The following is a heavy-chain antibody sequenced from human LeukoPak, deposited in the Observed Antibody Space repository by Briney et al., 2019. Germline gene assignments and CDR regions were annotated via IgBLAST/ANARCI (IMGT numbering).Heavy chain of an antibody. V-gene: IGHV4-39*07. J-gene: IGHJ1*01. D-gene: IGHD6-19*01. CDR2: IFYSGST. CDR1: SGSVSTSNYY. Sequence: SETLSLTCTVSSGSVSTSNYYWGWVRQPPGKALEWIGNIFYSGSTYYSPSLKSRVTISLDTSRNQFSLKLSSVTAADTAVYYCARVSYSSGWIFQHWGQGTLVTVSS. CDR3: ARVSYSSGWIFQH.